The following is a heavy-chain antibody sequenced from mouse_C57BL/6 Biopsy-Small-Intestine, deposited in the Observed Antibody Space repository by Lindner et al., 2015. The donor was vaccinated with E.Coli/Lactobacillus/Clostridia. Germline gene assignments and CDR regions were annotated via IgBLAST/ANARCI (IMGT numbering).Heavy chain of an antibody. V-gene: IGHV1-84*01. CDR1: GYTLSAYG. CDR2: INPLDGNT. D-gene: IGHD1-1*01. J-gene: IGHJ1*01. CDR3: ARGIPTTGLDI. Sequence: SVKVSCKASGYTLSAYGVTWVRQAPGQGLEWMGWINPLDGNTKYAQKFQGSVTMTMDTPTNTVYMELRSLSSDDTALFFCARGIPTTGLDIWGLGTMVTV.